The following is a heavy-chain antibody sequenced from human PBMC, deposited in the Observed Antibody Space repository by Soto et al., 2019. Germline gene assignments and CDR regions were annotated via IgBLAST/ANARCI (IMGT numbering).Heavy chain of an antibody. CDR2: ISWNSRTI. Sequence: EVQLVESGGGLVQPGRSLRLSCAASGFSFEDYAMHWVRQAPGKGLEWVSAISWNSRTIGYADSVKGRFTISRDNTKNSLYLQMNSLRGEDAALYSCARSGTSWSSGMDVWGQGTTVTVSS. D-gene: IGHD1-1*01. J-gene: IGHJ6*02. V-gene: IGHV3-9*01. CDR3: ARSGTSWSSGMDV. CDR1: GFSFEDYA.